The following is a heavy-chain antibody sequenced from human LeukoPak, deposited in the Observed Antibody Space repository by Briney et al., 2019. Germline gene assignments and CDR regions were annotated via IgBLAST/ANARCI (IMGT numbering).Heavy chain of an antibody. J-gene: IGHJ6*03. V-gene: IGHV4-34*01. CDR2: INHSGTT. CDR1: GGSLSGYD. D-gene: IGHD2-2*02. CDR3: VRLGYQLLYAYYYYYMDV. Sequence: SETLSLTCAVYGGSLSGYDWSWIRQPPGEGLEWIGEINHSGTTNYNPSLRSRLTISVDTSKKQFTLKLSSVTAADTAVYYCVRLGYQLLYAYYYYYMDVWGKGTTVTVSS.